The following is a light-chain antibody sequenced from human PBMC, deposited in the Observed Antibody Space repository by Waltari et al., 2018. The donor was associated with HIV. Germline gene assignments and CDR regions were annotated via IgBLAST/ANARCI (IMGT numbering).Light chain of an antibody. J-gene: IGKJ1*01. Sequence: EIVLTQSPGTRSLSPGESATLSCRSSQTIGSSYLAWYQQKPGQAPRLLIFGASTRATGIPDRFSGSGAGTDFTLTISRLEPEDFAVYYCQHFGSSRTFGQGTKVEIK. CDR2: GAS. CDR1: QTIGSSY. CDR3: QHFGSSRT. V-gene: IGKV3-20*01.